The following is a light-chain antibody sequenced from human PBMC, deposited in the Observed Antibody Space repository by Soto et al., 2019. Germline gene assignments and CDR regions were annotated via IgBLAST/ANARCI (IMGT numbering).Light chain of an antibody. CDR2: EVS. CDR1: SSDVGAYNY. CDR3: SSKRTTASLV. J-gene: IGLJ1*01. Sequence: QSALAQPASVSGSPGQTITISCTGTSSDVGAYNYVSWYQQHPGKAPKLMIYEVSNRPSGVSDRFSGSKSGNTASLTISGLQAADEADYYCSSKRTTASLVFGTGTTGTVL. V-gene: IGLV2-14*01.